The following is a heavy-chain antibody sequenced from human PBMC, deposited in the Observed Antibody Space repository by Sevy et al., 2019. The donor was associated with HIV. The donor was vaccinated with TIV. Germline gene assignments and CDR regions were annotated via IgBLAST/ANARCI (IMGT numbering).Heavy chain of an antibody. CDR2: IKSRPDGGTT. V-gene: IGHV3-15*01. J-gene: IGHJ6*02. CDR1: GFTFSYAW. D-gene: IGHD2-8*01. CDR3: STDPIIVLLVTDGMDV. Sequence: GGSLRLSCVAPGFTFSYAWMSWVRQAPGKGLEWVGRIKSRPDGGTTDYAAPVKGRFTISRDDSKNTLYLQMNSLKTEDTGVYYCSTDPIIVLLVTDGMDVWGQGTTVTVSS.